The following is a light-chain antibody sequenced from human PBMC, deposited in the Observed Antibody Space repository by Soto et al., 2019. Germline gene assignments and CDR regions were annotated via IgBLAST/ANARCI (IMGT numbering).Light chain of an antibody. CDR1: QGIAGR. Sequence: DIQMTQSPSSLSASLGDRFVISCLASQGIAGRLAWYQQTPGQAPNLLIYDASSLQTGVPSRFSGAGSGTDFTLTISDLQPEDFGTYYCQQGNTWSITFGQGTRLEVK. V-gene: IGKV1-12*01. J-gene: IGKJ5*01. CDR3: QQGNTWSIT. CDR2: DAS.